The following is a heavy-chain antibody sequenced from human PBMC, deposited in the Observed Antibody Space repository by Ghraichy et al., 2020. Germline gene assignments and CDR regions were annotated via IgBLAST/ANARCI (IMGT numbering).Heavy chain of an antibody. CDR2: INPNSGDT. CDR1: GYTFNGYY. Sequence: ASVKVSCKASGYTFNGYYMHWVRQAPGQGLEWMGWINPNSGDTNYAQIFQGRVTMTRDTSISTAYMELSRLRSDDTAVYYCARGPVYYYYMDVWGKGTTVTVSS. J-gene: IGHJ6*03. CDR3: ARGPVYYYYMDV. V-gene: IGHV1-2*02.